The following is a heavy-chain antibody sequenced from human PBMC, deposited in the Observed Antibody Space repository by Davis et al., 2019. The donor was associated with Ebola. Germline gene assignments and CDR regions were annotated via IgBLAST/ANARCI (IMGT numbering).Heavy chain of an antibody. CDR3: ARGPEGTTYLVS. Sequence: AASVKVSCKASGYTFGDYYVHWVRQAPGQGLEWLGRFNPNSGGTNFEQKFQDRFTMTRDTSTSTAYMELRSLRSDDTAVYYCARGPEGTTYLVSWGQGTLVTVSS. V-gene: IGHV1-2*06. D-gene: IGHD4-17*01. CDR2: FNPNSGGT. CDR1: GYTFGDYY. J-gene: IGHJ5*02.